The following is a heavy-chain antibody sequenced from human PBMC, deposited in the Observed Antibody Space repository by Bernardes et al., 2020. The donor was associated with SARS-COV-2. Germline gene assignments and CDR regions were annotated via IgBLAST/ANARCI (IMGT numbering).Heavy chain of an antibody. Sequence: SGPTLVKPTQTLTLTCTFSGFSLSTSGVGVGWIRQPPGKALEWLARIYWNDDKRYRPSLKSRLTITKDTSKNQVVLTMTNMDPVDTAPYYCAHRRGSAVAGRGYWFDPWGQGTLVTVSS. CDR3: AHRRGSAVAGRGYWFDP. CDR2: IYWNDDK. V-gene: IGHV2-5*01. J-gene: IGHJ5*02. D-gene: IGHD6-19*01. CDR1: GFSLSTSGVG.